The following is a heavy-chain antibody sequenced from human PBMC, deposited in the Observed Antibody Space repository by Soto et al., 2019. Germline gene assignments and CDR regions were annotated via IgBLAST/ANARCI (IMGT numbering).Heavy chain of an antibody. J-gene: IGHJ6*03. Sequence: PLRLSWAASLFTFSNAWRSLVRETPFKLLGLFGRIKSKTDGGTTDYAAPVKGRFTISRDDSKNTLYLQMNSLKTEDTAVYYCTPGMDGSGSYHNYYYYMEVWGKGTTVTVSS. CDR2: IKSKTDGGTT. CDR1: LFTFSNAW. D-gene: IGHD3-10*01. V-gene: IGHV3-15*01. CDR3: TPGMDGSGSYHNYYYYMEV.